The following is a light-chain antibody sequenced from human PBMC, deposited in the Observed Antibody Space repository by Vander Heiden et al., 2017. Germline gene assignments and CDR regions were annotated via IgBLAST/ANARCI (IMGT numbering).Light chain of an antibody. CDR3: QSYDSSLSGSYV. CDR1: SSNIGAGYD. CDR2: VNS. J-gene: IGLJ1*01. V-gene: IGLV1-40*01. Sequence: QSVLTQPPSVSGAPGQRVTISCTGSSSNIGAGYDVLWYQQLPGTAPKLLIYVNSNRPSGVPDRCSGSQSGTSASLAITGLQAEDEADYYCQSYDSSLSGSYVFGTGTKVTVL.